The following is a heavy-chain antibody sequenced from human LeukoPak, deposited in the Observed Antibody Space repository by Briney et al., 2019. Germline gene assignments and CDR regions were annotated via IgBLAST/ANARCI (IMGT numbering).Heavy chain of an antibody. CDR3: ARQELRFFDWLYVGGWFDP. V-gene: IGHV4-34*01. D-gene: IGHD3-9*01. J-gene: IGHJ5*02. CDR1: GGSFSGYH. Sequence: PSETLSLTCAVYGGSFSGYHWSWIRQSPGKGLEWIGEINHSGSAKYNPSLKSRVTISIDTSKNQFSLKLSSVTAADTAVYYCARQELRFFDWLYVGGWFDPWGQGTLVTVSS. CDR2: INHSGSA.